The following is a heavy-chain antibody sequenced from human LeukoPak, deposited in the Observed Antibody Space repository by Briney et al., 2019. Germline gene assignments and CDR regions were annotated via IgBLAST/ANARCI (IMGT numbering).Heavy chain of an antibody. V-gene: IGHV1-3*03. CDR2: INAGNGNT. J-gene: IGHJ4*02. CDR1: GYTFSSYA. CDR3: ERDWDYGSVTYQLFDC. D-gene: IGHD3-10*01. Sequence: ASVKVSCKASGYTFSSYAMHWVRQAPGQRLEWMGWINAGNGNTKYSQEFQGRVTITRDTSASTAYMELSSLRSEDTAVYYCERDWDYGSVTYQLFDCWGQGTLVTVSS.